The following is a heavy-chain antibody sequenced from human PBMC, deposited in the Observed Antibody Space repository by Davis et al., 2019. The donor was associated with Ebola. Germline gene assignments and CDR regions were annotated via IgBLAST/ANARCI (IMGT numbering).Heavy chain of an antibody. Sequence: ASVKVSCKASGYTFTGYYMHWVRQAPGQGLEWMGWINPNSGGTNYAQKFQGWVTMTRDTSISTAYMELSRLRSDDTAVYYCARDRGLGYSSSPLRGWFDPWGQGTLVTVSS. D-gene: IGHD6-13*01. J-gene: IGHJ5*02. V-gene: IGHV1-2*04. CDR2: INPNSGGT. CDR1: GYTFTGYY. CDR3: ARDRGLGYSSSPLRGWFDP.